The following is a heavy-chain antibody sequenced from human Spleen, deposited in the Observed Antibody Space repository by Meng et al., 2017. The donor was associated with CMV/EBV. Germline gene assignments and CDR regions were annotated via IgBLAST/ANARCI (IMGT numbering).Heavy chain of an antibody. Sequence: ASVKVSCKASGYTFINYGISWVRQAPGQGLEWMGWINPYNGNTDFAQKLQGRVRLTTDTSTSTAYMDLRSLRSDDTAVYFCARGGYRSFYGMDVWGQGTTVTVSS. D-gene: IGHD5-24*01. CDR3: ARGGYRSFYGMDV. CDR1: GYTFINYG. CDR2: INPYNGNT. V-gene: IGHV1-18*01. J-gene: IGHJ6*02.